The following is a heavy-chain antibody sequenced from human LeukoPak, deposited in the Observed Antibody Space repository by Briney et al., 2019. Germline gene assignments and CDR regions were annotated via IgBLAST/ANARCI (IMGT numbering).Heavy chain of an antibody. Sequence: GGSLRLSCAASGFNLSSYSMHWVRQAPGKGLEYVSAISSYGGSTYYVNSVKDRFTISRDNSKNTVYLQMGSLRTEDMAVYYCARISRSHDYDYWGQGTLVTVSS. J-gene: IGHJ4*02. CDR1: GFNLSSYS. CDR2: ISSYGGST. D-gene: IGHD6-6*01. CDR3: ARISRSHDYDY. V-gene: IGHV3-64*01.